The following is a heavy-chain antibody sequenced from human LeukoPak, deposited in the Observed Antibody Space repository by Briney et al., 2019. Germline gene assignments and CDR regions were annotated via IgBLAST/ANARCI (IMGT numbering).Heavy chain of an antibody. CDR2: ISSSSSYI. CDR1: GFTFSSYG. J-gene: IGHJ4*02. Sequence: GGSLRLSCAASGFTFSSYGMSWVRQAPGKGLEWVSSISSSSSYIYYADSVKGRFTISRDNAKNSLYLQMNSLRAEDTAFYYCARDLGTISKPFNYWGQGTLVTVSS. D-gene: IGHD5-24*01. V-gene: IGHV3-21*06. CDR3: ARDLGTISKPFNY.